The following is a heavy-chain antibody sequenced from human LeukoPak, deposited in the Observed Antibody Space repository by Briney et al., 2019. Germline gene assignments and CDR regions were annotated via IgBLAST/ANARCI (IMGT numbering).Heavy chain of an antibody. V-gene: IGHV3-11*06. CDR1: GFTFSDYY. D-gene: IGHD3-10*01. J-gene: IGHJ4*02. Sequence: GGSLRLSCAASGFTFSDYYMSWIRQAPGKGLEWVSYISSSSSYTNYADSVKGRFTISRDNAKNSLYLQMNSLRAEDTAVYYCARVVRGSKGFYFDYWGQGTLVTVSS. CDR2: ISSSSSYT. CDR3: ARVVRGSKGFYFDY.